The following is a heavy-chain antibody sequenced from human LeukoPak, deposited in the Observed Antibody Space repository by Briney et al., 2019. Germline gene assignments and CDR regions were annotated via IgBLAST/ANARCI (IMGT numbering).Heavy chain of an antibody. CDR3: ARDLPRFSEWLPPPLDY. CDR1: GYTFTSYG. D-gene: IGHD3-3*01. J-gene: IGHJ4*02. V-gene: IGHV1-18*01. Sequence: GASVKVSRKASGYTFTSYGSSWVGQAGGQGREGMGWSSAYNGKTTYAHKLQSRATMTTHTSTRPAYMELRSLRYDDTAVYYCARDLPRFSEWLPPPLDYWGQGTLVTVPS. CDR2: SSAYNGKT.